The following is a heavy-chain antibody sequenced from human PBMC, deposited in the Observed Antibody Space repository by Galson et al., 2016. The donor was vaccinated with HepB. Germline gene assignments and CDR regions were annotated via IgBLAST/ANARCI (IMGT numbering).Heavy chain of an antibody. CDR1: GYSFTSYD. CDR3: ARLRVDYYYGMDG. J-gene: IGHJ6*02. V-gene: IGHV1-8*01. D-gene: IGHD4-17*01. CDR2: MNPSSGST. Sequence: SVKVSCKASGYSFTSYDINWVRQATGQGLELMGWMNPSSGSTDYARKFQGRVTMTRNTSTGTAYMDLSSLTSEDTAVYYCARLRVDYYYGMDGWGQGTPVTVS.